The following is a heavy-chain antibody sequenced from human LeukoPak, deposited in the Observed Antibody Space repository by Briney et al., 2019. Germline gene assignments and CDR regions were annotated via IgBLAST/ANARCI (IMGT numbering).Heavy chain of an antibody. CDR2: IYTSGST. J-gene: IGHJ5*02. CDR1: GGSISSGSYY. D-gene: IGHD4-17*01. CDR3: ARDDGDYRGIDP. V-gene: IGHV4-61*02. Sequence: SETLSLTCTVSGGSISSGSYYWSWIRQPAGKGLEWIGRIYTSGSTNYNPSLKSRVTISVDTSKNQFSLKLSSVTAADAAVYYCARDDGDYRGIDPWGQGTLVTVSS.